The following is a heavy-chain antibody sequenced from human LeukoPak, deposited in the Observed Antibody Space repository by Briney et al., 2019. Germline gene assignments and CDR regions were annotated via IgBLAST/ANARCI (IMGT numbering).Heavy chain of an antibody. CDR2: IYHSGST. V-gene: IGHV4-4*02. CDR1: GGSISSNNW. Sequence: PSETLSLTCAVSGGSISSNNWWSWVRQPPGKGLEWIGEIYHSGSTNYNPSLKSRVTISVDKSKNQFSLKLSSVTAADTAVYYCARHLLYAVTPYYYYYMDVWGKGTTVTVSS. J-gene: IGHJ6*03. D-gene: IGHD4-11*01. CDR3: ARHLLYAVTPYYYYYMDV.